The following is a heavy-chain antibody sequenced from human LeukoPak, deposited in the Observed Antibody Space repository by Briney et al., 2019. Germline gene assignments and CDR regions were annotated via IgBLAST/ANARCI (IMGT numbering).Heavy chain of an antibody. CDR3: AGSFLRYFDWLTIGGAFDY. CDR2: IYYSGST. V-gene: IGHV4-59*01. J-gene: IGHJ4*02. D-gene: IGHD3-9*01. Sequence: PSETLSLTCAVYGGSFSGYYWSWIRQPPGKGLEWIGYIYYSGSTNYNPSLKSRVTISVDTSKNQFSLKLSSVTAADTAVYYCAGSFLRYFDWLTIGGAFDYWGQGTLVTVSS. CDR1: GGSFSGYY.